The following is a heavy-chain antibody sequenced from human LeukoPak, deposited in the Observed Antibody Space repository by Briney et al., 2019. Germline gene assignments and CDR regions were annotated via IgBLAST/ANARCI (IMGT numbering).Heavy chain of an antibody. Sequence: GASVKVSCKASGGTFSSCAISWVRQAPEQGLEWMGGIIPIFGTANYAQKFQGRVTITADESTSTAYMELSSLRSEDTAVYYCARDLCSSTSCCFAVWGQGTTVTVSS. V-gene: IGHV1-69*13. D-gene: IGHD2-2*01. CDR2: IIPIFGTA. J-gene: IGHJ6*02. CDR3: ARDLCSSTSCCFAV. CDR1: GGTFSSCA.